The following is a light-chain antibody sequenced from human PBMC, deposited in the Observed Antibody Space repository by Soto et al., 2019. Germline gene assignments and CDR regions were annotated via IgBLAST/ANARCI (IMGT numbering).Light chain of an antibody. V-gene: IGLV2-14*01. Sequence: QSALAQPASVSGSPGQSITISCTGTSSDIGSYDYVSWYQQHPGKASNLIIYEVTDRPSGVSNRFSGSKSGNTASLTISGLQAEDEADYYCSSFTSTSTRLFGSGTKVTVL. CDR2: EVT. CDR3: SSFTSTSTRL. CDR1: SSDIGSYDY. J-gene: IGLJ1*01.